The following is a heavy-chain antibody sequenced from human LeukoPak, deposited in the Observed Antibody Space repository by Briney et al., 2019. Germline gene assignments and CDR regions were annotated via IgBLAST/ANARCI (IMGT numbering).Heavy chain of an antibody. D-gene: IGHD3-3*01. V-gene: IGHV1-46*01. J-gene: IGHJ3*02. CDR3: ARDFGADDAFDI. Sequence: ASVKVSCTASGYTFTSYYMHWVRQAPGQGLEWMGIINPSGGSSSYAQKFQGRVTMTRVTSTSTVYMELSSLRSEDTAVYYCARDFGADDAFDIWGQGTMVTVSS. CDR1: GYTFTSYY. CDR2: INPSGGSS.